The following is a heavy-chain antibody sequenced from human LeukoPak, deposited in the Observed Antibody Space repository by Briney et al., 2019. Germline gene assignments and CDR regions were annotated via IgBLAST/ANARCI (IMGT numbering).Heavy chain of an antibody. CDR3: ARDRRLAYCGGDCYSGADWYFDL. CDR1: GYTFTSYY. CDR2: INPSGGST. V-gene: IGHV1-46*01. Sequence: ASVKVSCKASGYTFTSYYMHWVRQAPGQGLEWMGIINPSGGSTSYAQKFQGRVTMTRDMSTSTVYMELSSLRFEDTAVYYCARDRRLAYCGGDCYSGADWYFDLWGRGTLVTVSS. J-gene: IGHJ2*01. D-gene: IGHD2-21*02.